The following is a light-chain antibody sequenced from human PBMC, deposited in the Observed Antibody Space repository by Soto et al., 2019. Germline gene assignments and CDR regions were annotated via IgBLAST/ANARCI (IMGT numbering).Light chain of an antibody. J-gene: IGLJ2*01. CDR1: SSNIGADYT. CDR3: QSYDSGLSGVV. Sequence: QSVLTQPPSVSGAPGQRVAISCAGSSSNIGADYTVHWYQQLPGTAPKLLIYDTKNRPSGVPERFSGSKSGTSASLAITGLQAEDEADYYCQSYDSGLSGVVFGGGTKLTVL. V-gene: IGLV1-40*01. CDR2: DTK.